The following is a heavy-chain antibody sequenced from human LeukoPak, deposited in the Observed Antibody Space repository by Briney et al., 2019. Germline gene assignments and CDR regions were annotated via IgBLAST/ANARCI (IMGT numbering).Heavy chain of an antibody. D-gene: IGHD5-18*01. Sequence: ASVQVSCKASGYAFTGYYMHWVRQAPRQELEWMGWINTNTGNPTYAQGFTGRLVFSLDPSVSTAYLQISSLKAEHTAVYYCARAHPGYSYGPPFIDYWGQGTLVTVSS. CDR2: INTNTGNP. CDR3: ARAHPGYSYGPPFIDY. V-gene: IGHV7-4-1*02. J-gene: IGHJ4*02. CDR1: GYAFTGYY.